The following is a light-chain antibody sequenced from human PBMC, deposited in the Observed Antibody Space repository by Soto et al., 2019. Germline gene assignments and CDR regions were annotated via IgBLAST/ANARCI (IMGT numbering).Light chain of an antibody. Sequence: QSVLTQPPSASGTPGQRVTISCSGSSSNIGSNTVNWYQQLPGTAPKLLIYSNNQRPSGVPDRFSGSKSGTSASLAISGPQSEDEAVYYWAAWDDSLNGPVFGGGTKLTV. V-gene: IGLV1-44*01. CDR3: AAWDDSLNGPV. CDR1: SSNIGSNT. J-gene: IGLJ2*01. CDR2: SNN.